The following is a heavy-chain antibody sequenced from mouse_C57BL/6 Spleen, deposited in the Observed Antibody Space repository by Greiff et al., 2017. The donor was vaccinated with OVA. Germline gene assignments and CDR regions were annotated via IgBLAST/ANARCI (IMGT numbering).Heavy chain of an antibody. CDR2: INPSSGYT. CDR3: ARFYYDYPAWFAY. CDR1: GYTFTGYW. D-gene: IGHD2-4*01. J-gene: IGHJ3*01. Sequence: QVQLKESGAELAKPGASVKLSCKASGYTFTGYWMHWVKQRPGQGLEWIGYINPSSGYTKYNQKFKDKATLTADKSSSTAYMQLSSLTYEDSAVYYCARFYYDYPAWFAYWGQGTLVTVSA. V-gene: IGHV1-7*01.